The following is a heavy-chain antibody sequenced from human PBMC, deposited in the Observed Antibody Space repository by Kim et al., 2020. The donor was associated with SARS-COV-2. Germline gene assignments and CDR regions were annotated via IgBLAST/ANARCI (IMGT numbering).Heavy chain of an antibody. D-gene: IGHD1-7*01. Sequence: GGSLRLSCTTSGFTFTGHAMSWVRQAPGKGLEWVSSIDGSDGTTYYVDSVKGRFSISRDDSKNTLYLQMSALRADDTAAFYCLKGGGGWNWDSWGQGTLV. CDR1: GFTFTGHA. V-gene: IGHV3-23*01. J-gene: IGHJ4*02. CDR2: IDGSDGTT. CDR3: LKGGGGWNWDS.